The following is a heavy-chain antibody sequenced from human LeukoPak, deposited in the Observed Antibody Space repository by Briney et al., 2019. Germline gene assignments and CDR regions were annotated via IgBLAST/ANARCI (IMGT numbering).Heavy chain of an antibody. V-gene: IGHV4-4*07. CDR3: ARAFEIGGWFDP. CDR2: IYTTGGT. Sequence: SETLSLSCSVSGGSISTYYWSWIRQPAGKGLEWIGRIYTTGGTNYNPSLKSRVTISVDTSKNQFSLKLSSVTAADTAVYYCARAFEIGGWFDPWGQGTLVTVSS. J-gene: IGHJ5*02. CDR1: GGSISTYY. D-gene: IGHD3-10*01.